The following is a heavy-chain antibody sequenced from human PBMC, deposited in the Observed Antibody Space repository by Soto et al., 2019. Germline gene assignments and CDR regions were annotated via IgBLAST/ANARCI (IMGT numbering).Heavy chain of an antibody. V-gene: IGHV4-30-4*01. CDR3: ARVDNSGENEFDS. CDR2: IYYSGVT. Sequence: PSETLSLTCTVSGGSISSSDLHWSWIRQLPGKGLEWIGYIYYSGVTYYNPSLKSRLTISVDTSKNQLSMKLKSVTAADTAVYYCARVDNSGENEFDSWGQGTLVIVSS. J-gene: IGHJ5*01. D-gene: IGHD3-10*01. CDR1: GGSISSSDLH.